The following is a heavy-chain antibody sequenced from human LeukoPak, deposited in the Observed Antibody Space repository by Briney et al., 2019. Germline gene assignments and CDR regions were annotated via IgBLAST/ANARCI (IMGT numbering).Heavy chain of an antibody. V-gene: IGHV3-7*01. D-gene: IGHD3-3*01. Sequence: PGGSLRLSCAASGFTSSSYWMSWVRQAPGKGLEWVANIKQDGSEKYYVDSVKGRFTISRDNAKNSLYLQMNSLRAEDTAVYYCARDLYDFWSGYYFDYWGQGTLVTVPS. CDR1: GFTSSSYW. J-gene: IGHJ4*02. CDR3: ARDLYDFWSGYYFDY. CDR2: IKQDGSEK.